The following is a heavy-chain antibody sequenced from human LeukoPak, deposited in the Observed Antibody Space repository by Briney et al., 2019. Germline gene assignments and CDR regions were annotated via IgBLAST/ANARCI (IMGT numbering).Heavy chain of an antibody. CDR2: INHSGST. CDR3: ARLRGSYYGDYFDY. D-gene: IGHD3-10*01. Sequence: SETLSLTCAVYGGSFSGYYWSWIRQPPGKGLEGIGEINHSGSTNYNPSLKSRVTISVDTSKNQFSLKLSSVTAADTAVYYCARLRGSYYGDYFDYWGQGTLVTVSS. CDR1: GGSFSGYY. J-gene: IGHJ4*02. V-gene: IGHV4-34*01.